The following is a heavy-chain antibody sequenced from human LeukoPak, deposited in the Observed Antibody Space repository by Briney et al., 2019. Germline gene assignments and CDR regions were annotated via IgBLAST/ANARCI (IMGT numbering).Heavy chain of an antibody. V-gene: IGHV1-69*05. CDR2: MIPIFGTA. J-gene: IGHJ3*02. D-gene: IGHD2-15*01. CDR1: GGTFSSYA. CDR3: ATPLGVVAATPGAFDI. Sequence: SVKVSCKASGGTFSSYAISWVRQAPGQGLQWMGGMIPIFGTANYAQKFQGRVTMTRDTSISTAYMELSRLRSDDTAVYYCATPLGVVAATPGAFDIWGEGTMVTVSS.